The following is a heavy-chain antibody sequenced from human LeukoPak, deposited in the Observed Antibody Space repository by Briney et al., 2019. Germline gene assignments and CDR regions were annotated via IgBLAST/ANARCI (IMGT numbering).Heavy chain of an antibody. J-gene: IGHJ3*02. V-gene: IGHV3-9*01. Sequence: GGSLRLSCAASGFTFDDYAMHWVRQAPGKGLEWVSGISWDSGSIGYADSVKGRFTISGDNAKNSLYLQMNSPRAEDTALYYCAKDLYVDTDAFDIWGQGTMVTVSS. CDR3: AKDLYVDTDAFDI. CDR2: ISWDSGSI. CDR1: GFTFDDYA. D-gene: IGHD2-2*02.